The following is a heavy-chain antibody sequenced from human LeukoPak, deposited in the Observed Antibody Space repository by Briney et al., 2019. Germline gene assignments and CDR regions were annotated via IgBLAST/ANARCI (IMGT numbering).Heavy chain of an antibody. J-gene: IGHJ4*02. V-gene: IGHV1-8*01. CDR1: GYTFTSYD. D-gene: IGHD3-9*01. Sequence: ASVKVSCKASGYTFTSYDINWVRQAPGQGLEWMGWMNPNSGNTGYAQKFQGRVTMTRNTSISTAYMELSSLRSEDTAVYYCARVRPSSVRYFDWLSDYWGQGTLVTVSS. CDR3: ARVRPSSVRYFDWLSDY. CDR2: MNPNSGNT.